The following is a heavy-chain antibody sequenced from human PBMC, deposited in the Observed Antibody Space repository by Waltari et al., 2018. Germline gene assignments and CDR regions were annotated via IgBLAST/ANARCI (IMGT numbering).Heavy chain of an antibody. D-gene: IGHD2-15*01. CDR2: IYYSGST. V-gene: IGHV4-59*01. Sequence: QVQLQESGPGLVKPSETLSLTCTVSGGSISSYYWSWIRQPPGKGLAWIGYIYYSGSTNYNPSLKSRVTISVDTSKNQFSLKLSSVTAADTAVYYCASQTCSGGSCYGMDVWGQGTTVTVSS. J-gene: IGHJ6*02. CDR3: ASQTCSGGSCYGMDV. CDR1: GGSISSYY.